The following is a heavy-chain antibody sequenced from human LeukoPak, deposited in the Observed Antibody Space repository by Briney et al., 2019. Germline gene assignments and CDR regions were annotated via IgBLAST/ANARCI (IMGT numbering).Heavy chain of an antibody. Sequence: GGSLRLSCAASGFTFSSYGMHWVRQAPGKGLEWVAVISYDGSNKYYADSVKGRFTISRDNSKNTLYLQMNSLRAEDTAVYYCARGLGSGCHIFACYYYYGMDVWGQGTTVTVSS. V-gene: IGHV3-30*03. J-gene: IGHJ6*02. CDR1: GFTFSSYG. CDR2: ISYDGSNK. CDR3: ARGLGSGCHIFACYYYYGMDV. D-gene: IGHD6-19*01.